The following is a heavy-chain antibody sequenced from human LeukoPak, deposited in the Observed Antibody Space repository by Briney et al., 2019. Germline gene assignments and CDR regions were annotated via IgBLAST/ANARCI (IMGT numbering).Heavy chain of an antibody. V-gene: IGHV3-30*02. Sequence: GGSLRLSCAASGFTFSSYGMHWVRQAPGKGLEWVAFIRYDGSNKYYADSVKGRFTISRDNSKNTLYLQMNSLRAEDTAAYYCANSWVTIFGVVIPFDYWGQGTLVTVSS. J-gene: IGHJ4*02. CDR2: IRYDGSNK. CDR1: GFTFSSYG. D-gene: IGHD3-3*01. CDR3: ANSWVTIFGVVIPFDY.